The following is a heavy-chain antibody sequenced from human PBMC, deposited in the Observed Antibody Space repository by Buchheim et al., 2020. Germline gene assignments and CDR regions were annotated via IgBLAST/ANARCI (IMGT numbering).Heavy chain of an antibody. CDR3: ATRPSDLSYWYFDL. CDR1: NGSISSDDFY. D-gene: IGHD6-6*01. CDR2: IYLSGTT. Sequence: QVQLQESGPGLVKPSQTLSLTCTVSNGSISSDDFYWSWIRQHPGKGLEWIGYIYLSGTTYYNPSLRSRLDISMDTSKNQFSQNLDSVTAADTAIYYCATRPSDLSYWYFDLWGRGTL. J-gene: IGHJ2*01. V-gene: IGHV4-31*03.